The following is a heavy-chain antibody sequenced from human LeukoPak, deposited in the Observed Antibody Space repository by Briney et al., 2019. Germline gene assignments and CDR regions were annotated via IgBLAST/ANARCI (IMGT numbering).Heavy chain of an antibody. Sequence: PGGSLRLSCAASGFTFSSYAMSWVRQAPGKGLEWVSAISGSGGSTYYADSVKGRFTISRDNSKNTLYLQMNSLRAEDTAVYYCAKVHELWYSSDYYFDYWGQGTLVTVSS. CDR2: ISGSGGST. CDR3: AKVHELWYSSDYYFDY. CDR1: GFTFSSYA. V-gene: IGHV3-23*01. J-gene: IGHJ4*02. D-gene: IGHD6-19*01.